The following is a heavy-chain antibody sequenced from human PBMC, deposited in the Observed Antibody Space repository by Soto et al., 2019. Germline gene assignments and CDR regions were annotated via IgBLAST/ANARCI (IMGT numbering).Heavy chain of an antibody. Sequence: QVQLLESGGGVVQPGRSLRLSCAASGFTFSSYAMHWVRQAPGKGLEWVAVISYDGSNKYYADSVKGRFTISRDNSKNTLSLQMSCLRAEDTAEYYCARDLEGSSSHLRDYYYCSGMDVWGQGTTVTVSS. D-gene: IGHD6-13*01. CDR2: ISYDGSNK. CDR1: GFTFSSYA. CDR3: ARDLEGSSSHLRDYYYCSGMDV. V-gene: IGHV3-30-3*01. J-gene: IGHJ6*02.